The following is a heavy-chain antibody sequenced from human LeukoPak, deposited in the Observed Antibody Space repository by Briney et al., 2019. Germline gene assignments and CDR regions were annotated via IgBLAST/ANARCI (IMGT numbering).Heavy chain of an antibody. CDR3: ARDRRGVVPAATVPAFDI. D-gene: IGHD2-2*01. J-gene: IGHJ3*02. V-gene: IGHV3-33*01. CDR2: IWYDGSNK. CDR1: GFTFSSYG. Sequence: GGSLRLSCAASGFTFSSYGTHWVRQAPGKGLEWVAVIWYDGSNKYYADSVKGRFTISRDNSKNTLYLQMNSLRAEDTAVYYCARDRRGVVPAATVPAFDIWGQGTMVTVSS.